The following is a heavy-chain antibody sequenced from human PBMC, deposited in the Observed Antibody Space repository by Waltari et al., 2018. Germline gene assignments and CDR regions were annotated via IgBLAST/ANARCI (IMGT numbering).Heavy chain of an antibody. CDR2: INPNSGGT. V-gene: IGHV1-2*02. D-gene: IGHD3-22*01. J-gene: IGHJ4*02. CDR3: ARGREPAWYYDSSAEYY. Sequence: QVQLVQSGAEVKKPGASVKVSCKASGYTFTGYYMHWVRQAPGQGLEWMGWINPNSGGTNYAQKFQGRVTMTRDTSISTAYMELSRLRSDDTAVYYCARGREPAWYYDSSAEYYWGQGTLVTVSS. CDR1: GYTFTGYY.